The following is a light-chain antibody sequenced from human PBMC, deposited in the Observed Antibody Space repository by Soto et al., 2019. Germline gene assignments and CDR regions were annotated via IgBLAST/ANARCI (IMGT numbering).Light chain of an antibody. Sequence: DIQMTQSPSTLSASIGDRVTITCRASQGITTFLAWYQQKPGKAPQILIYDASKLEPGVPSRLRGGGSGTEFTLTISSLQPDDFATYYCQQYSTYPLTFGGGTKVDIK. J-gene: IGKJ4*01. CDR3: QQYSTYPLT. V-gene: IGKV1-5*01. CDR2: DAS. CDR1: QGITTF.